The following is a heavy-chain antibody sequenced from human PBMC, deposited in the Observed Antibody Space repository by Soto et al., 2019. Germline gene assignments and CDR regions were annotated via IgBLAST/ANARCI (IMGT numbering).Heavy chain of an antibody. CDR3: ARGGGYGTSDYYGLEF. V-gene: IGHV4-30-4*01. CDR1: GGSITSGGYY. Sequence: QVQLQESGPGLVKPSQTLSLTCTVSGGSITSGGYYWSWIRQSPGKGLEWIGHIYNSGSTYYNPSLKSRVTISVDTSKNQFSLQLSSVTAADTAVYYCARGGGYGTSDYYGLEFWGQGTAVTVSS. D-gene: IGHD2-8*01. CDR2: IYNSGST. J-gene: IGHJ6*02.